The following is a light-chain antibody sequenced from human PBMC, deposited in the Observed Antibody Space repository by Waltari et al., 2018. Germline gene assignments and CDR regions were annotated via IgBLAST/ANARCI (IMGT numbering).Light chain of an antibody. CDR3: QRYDGEVVT. J-gene: IGKJ4*01. CDR1: QSRTSLS. CDR2: GTS. V-gene: IGKV3-20*01. Sequence: EIVLTQSPGTLSLSPGESATPSCGSSQSRTSLSLTWYQQKHGQAPRILSFGTSSRATGIPERVSGIGSGTDFALTISRLEAEDFAVYYCQRYDGEVVTFGGGTKVEI.